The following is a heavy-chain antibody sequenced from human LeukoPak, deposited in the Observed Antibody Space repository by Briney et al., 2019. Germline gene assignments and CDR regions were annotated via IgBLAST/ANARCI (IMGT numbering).Heavy chain of an antibody. CDR2: ISAYNGNT. Sequence: ASVKVSCKASGYTFTSYGISWVRQAPGQGLEWMGWISAYNGNTNYAQKLQGRVTMTTDTSTSTAYMELRSLRSDDTAVYYCARDQGTYYYDSSGYSFDYWGQGTLVTVS. CDR3: ARDQGTYYYDSSGYSFDY. V-gene: IGHV1-18*01. J-gene: IGHJ4*02. D-gene: IGHD3-22*01. CDR1: GYTFTSYG.